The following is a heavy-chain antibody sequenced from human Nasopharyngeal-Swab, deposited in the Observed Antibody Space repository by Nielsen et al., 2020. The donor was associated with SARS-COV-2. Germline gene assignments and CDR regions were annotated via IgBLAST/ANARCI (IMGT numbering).Heavy chain of an antibody. V-gene: IGHV3-74*01. Sequence: GEALKISWAASGLTFTSYWMHWVRRTPGKGLGWVSRIKSDGTITTYADSVKGRFTISRDNAESTLYLQMNSLRAEDTAVYYCSTSTSDYYYGMDVWGQGTTVTVSS. CDR3: STSTSDYYYGMDV. D-gene: IGHD2-2*01. CDR1: GLTFTSYW. J-gene: IGHJ6*02. CDR2: IKSDGTIT.